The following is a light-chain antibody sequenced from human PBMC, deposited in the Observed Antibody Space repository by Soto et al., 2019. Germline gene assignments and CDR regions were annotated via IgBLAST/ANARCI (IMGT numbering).Light chain of an antibody. CDR2: AAS. V-gene: IGKV1-39*01. Sequence: DIPMTQSPSSLSASVGDRVTVTCRASQSISSYLNWYQQIPGKVPKLLIYAASSLQSGVPSRFSGSGSGTDFTLTISSLQPEDFATYYCQQSYSTPLTFGGGTKVEIK. J-gene: IGKJ4*01. CDR1: QSISSY. CDR3: QQSYSTPLT.